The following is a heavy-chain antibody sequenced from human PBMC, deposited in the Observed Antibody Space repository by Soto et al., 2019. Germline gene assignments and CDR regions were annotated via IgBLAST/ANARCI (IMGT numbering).Heavy chain of an antibody. V-gene: IGHV3-11*01. CDR1: GFTFSDHY. CDR3: ARGYSSNWWAGNYIDY. CDR2: ISSSGSTI. D-gene: IGHD6-13*01. J-gene: IGHJ4*02. Sequence: QVQLVESGGGLVKPGGSLRLSCAASGFTFSDHYMTWIRQAPGKGLEWVSYISSSGSTIYYADSVKGRFTISRDNAENSLYLQMNSLRAEDTAVYYCARGYSSNWWAGNYIDYWGQGTLVTVSS.